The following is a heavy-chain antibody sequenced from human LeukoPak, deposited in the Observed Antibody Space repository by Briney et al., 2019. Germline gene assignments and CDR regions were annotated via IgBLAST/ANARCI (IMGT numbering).Heavy chain of an antibody. V-gene: IGHV3-53*01. CDR3: ARRGDGGRSFDY. J-gene: IGHJ4*02. Sequence: GGSLRLSCAASGFNVSNNYTTWVRQAPGKGLEWVSLIYSSGSTYYANSVKGRFTISRDNSKNTLYLQVNSLRAEDTAVYYCARRGDGGRSFDYWGQGTLVTVSS. CDR2: IYSSGST. CDR1: GFNVSNNY. D-gene: IGHD4-23*01.